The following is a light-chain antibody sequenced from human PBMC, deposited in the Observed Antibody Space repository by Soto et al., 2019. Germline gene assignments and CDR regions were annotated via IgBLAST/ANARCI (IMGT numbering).Light chain of an antibody. V-gene: IGLV7-43*01. CDR3: LLYDGGAVV. Sequence: QTVVTQEPSLTVSPGGTVTLTCASSTGAVTSGYYPNWFQQKPGQAPRPLIYSTSNKHSWTPDRFSGSLLGGKAALTLSGVQPEDEAEYYCLLYDGGAVVFGGGTKVTVL. J-gene: IGLJ2*01. CDR2: STS. CDR1: TGAVTSGYY.